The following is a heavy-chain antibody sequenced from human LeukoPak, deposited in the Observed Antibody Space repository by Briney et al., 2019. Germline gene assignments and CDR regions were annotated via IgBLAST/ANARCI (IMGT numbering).Heavy chain of an antibody. CDR2: IIPILGIA. D-gene: IGHD1-1*01. J-gene: IGHJ6*02. CDR1: GYTFTSYD. Sequence: PGASVKVSCKASGYTFTSYDISWVRQAPGQGLEWVGRIIPILGIANYAQKFQGRVTITADKSTSTAYMELSSLRSEDTAVYYCARGRIRNWNDGDYYYYGMDVWGQGTTVTVSS. V-gene: IGHV1-69*04. CDR3: ARGRIRNWNDGDYYYYGMDV.